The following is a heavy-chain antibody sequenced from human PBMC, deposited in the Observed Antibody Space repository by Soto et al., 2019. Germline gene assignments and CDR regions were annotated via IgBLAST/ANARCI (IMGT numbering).Heavy chain of an antibody. D-gene: IGHD3-9*01. J-gene: IGHJ4*02. CDR2: IYYTGTT. CDR1: GGSISSGGYY. V-gene: IGHV4-39*01. Sequence: PSETLSLTCTVSGGSISSGGYYWSWIRQHPGKGLEWIGYIYYTGTTYYNPSLGSRVTISVDTSKNQFSLRLGSVTGTDTAIYFFARQVTYDILAPPCLLDHWGLGTVVTVSS. CDR3: ARQVTYDILAPPCLLDH.